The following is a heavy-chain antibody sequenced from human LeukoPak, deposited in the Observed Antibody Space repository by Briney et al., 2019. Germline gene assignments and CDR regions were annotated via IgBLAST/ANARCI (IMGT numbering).Heavy chain of an antibody. CDR3: ADIVVVVAATRT. V-gene: IGHV3-23*01. Sequence: GGSLRLSCAASGFTFSSYAMSWVRQAPGKGLEWVSAISGSGGSTYYADSVKGRLTISRDNSKNTLYLQMNSLRAEDTAVYYCADIVVVVAATRTWGQGTLVTVSS. J-gene: IGHJ4*02. CDR1: GFTFSSYA. CDR2: ISGSGGST. D-gene: IGHD2-15*01.